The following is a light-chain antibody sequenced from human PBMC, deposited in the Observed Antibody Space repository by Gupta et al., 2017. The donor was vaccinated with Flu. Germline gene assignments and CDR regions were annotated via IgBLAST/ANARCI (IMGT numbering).Light chain of an antibody. Sequence: QSALTQPASVSGSPGQSITIPCTGTSSDIGSYNLVSWSQQHPGKAPRLIIYEGTKRPSGISDRFSGSNSGNTASLTISGLQAEDEADYYCCSYAGNSKVVFGGGTKLNVL. J-gene: IGLJ2*01. CDR3: CSYAGNSKVV. CDR2: EGT. V-gene: IGLV2-23*01. CDR1: SSDIGSYNL.